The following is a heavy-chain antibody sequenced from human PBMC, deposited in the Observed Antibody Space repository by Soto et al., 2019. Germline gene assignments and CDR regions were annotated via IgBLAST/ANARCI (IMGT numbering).Heavy chain of an antibody. J-gene: IGHJ3*01. CDR2: ISHSGTS. CDR3: ARVVLTITRGAFDA. D-gene: IGHD3-9*01. V-gene: IGHV4-4*02. CDR1: GGSISSSHW. Sequence: QVQLQESGPGLVKPSGTLSLTCAVSGGSISSSHWWTWVRQSPGKGLEYIGEISHSGTSNSNPSLNSRVTLSVDKSKHHFSLTLTSVTAADTAVYYCARVVLTITRGAFDAWGQGTLVIVSS.